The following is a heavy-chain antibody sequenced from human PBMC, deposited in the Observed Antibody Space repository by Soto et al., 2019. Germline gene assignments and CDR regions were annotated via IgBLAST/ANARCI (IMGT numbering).Heavy chain of an antibody. CDR2: IIPIFGTA. J-gene: IGHJ4*02. Sequence: GASVKVSCKASGGTFSSYAISWVRQAPGQGLEWMGGIIPIFGTANYAQKFQGRVTITADESTSTAYTELSSLRSEDTAVYYCARDLLMDYYFDYWGQGTLVTVSS. V-gene: IGHV1-69*13. CDR3: ARDLLMDYYFDY. CDR1: GGTFSSYA. D-gene: IGHD2-8*01.